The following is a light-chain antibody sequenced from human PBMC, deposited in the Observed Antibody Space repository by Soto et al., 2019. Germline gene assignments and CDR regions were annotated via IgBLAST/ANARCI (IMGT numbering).Light chain of an antibody. Sequence: QAVVTQPRSVSGSPGQSVTISCTGTSSDVGGYNYVSWYQQHPGKAPKLMIYDVSKRPSGVPDHFSGSKSGNTASLTISGLQAEDEADYYCCSYADSYPYVFGSGTKVTVL. CDR3: CSYADSYPYV. CDR1: SSDVGGYNY. J-gene: IGLJ1*01. CDR2: DVS. V-gene: IGLV2-11*01.